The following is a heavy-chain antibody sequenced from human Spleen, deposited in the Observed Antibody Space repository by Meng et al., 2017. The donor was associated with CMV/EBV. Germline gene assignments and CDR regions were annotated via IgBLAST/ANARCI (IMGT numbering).Heavy chain of an antibody. V-gene: IGHV3-7*01. J-gene: IGHJ3*02. CDR3: ARAVMAPYDSSDPGAFDI. Sequence: ETLSLTCAASGFTFSSYSMNWVRQAPGKGLEWVANIKQDGSEKYYVDSVKGRFTISRDNAKNSLYLRMNSLRAEDTAVYYCARAVMAPYDSSDPGAFDIWGQGTMVTVS. CDR1: GFTFSSYS. D-gene: IGHD3-22*01. CDR2: IKQDGSEK.